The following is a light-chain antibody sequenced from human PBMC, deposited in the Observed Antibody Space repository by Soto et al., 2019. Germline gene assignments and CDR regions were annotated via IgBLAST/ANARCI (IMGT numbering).Light chain of an antibody. V-gene: IGLV1-44*01. J-gene: IGLJ2*01. CDR1: SSNIGSNI. CDR3: AAWDDSLNGVV. CDR2: SNN. Sequence: QSVLTQPPSASGTPGQRVTIACSGSSSNIGSNIVNWYQQLPGTAPKLLIYSNNRRPSGVPERFSGSKSGTSASLAISGLQSEDYADYYCAAWDDSLNGVVCGGGTTLTVL.